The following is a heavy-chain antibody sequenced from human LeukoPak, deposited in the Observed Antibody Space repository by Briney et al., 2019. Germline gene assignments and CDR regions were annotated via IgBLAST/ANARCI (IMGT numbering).Heavy chain of an antibody. CDR2: ISPNSGGT. CDR3: ARDFTINYYDSSGYYGY. J-gene: IGHJ4*02. D-gene: IGHD3-22*01. CDR1: GYTFTGYY. V-gene: IGHV1-2*02. Sequence: ASVKVSCKASGYTFTGYYMHWVRQAPGQGLEWMGWISPNSGGTNYAQKFQGRVTMTRDTSISTAYMELSRLRSDDTALYYCARDFTINYYDSSGYYGYWGQGTLVTVSS.